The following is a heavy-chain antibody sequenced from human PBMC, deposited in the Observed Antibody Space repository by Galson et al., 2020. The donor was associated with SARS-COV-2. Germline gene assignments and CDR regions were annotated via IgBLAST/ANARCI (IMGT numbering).Heavy chain of an antibody. V-gene: IGHV3-48*03. Sequence: GGSLSLSCAASGFTFSSYEMNWVRQAPGKGLEWLSYISSSGSTIYYADSVKGRFTISRDNAKNSLYLQMNSLRAEDTAVYYCARGYCGGDCYFPCSWGQGTLVTVSS. CDR2: ISSSGSTI. D-gene: IGHD2-21*01. J-gene: IGHJ5*02. CDR1: GFTFSSYE. CDR3: ARGYCGGDCYFPCS.